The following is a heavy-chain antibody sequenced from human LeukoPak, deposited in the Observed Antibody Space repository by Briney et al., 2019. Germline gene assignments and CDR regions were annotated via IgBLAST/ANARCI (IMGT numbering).Heavy chain of an antibody. J-gene: IGHJ4*02. D-gene: IGHD2-2*01. Sequence: SETLSLTCAVYGGSFSGYYWSWIRQPPGKGLEWIGEINHSGSTNYNPSLKSRVTISVDTSKNQFSLKLSSVTAADTAVYYCARWTYQLLGLDYWGQGTLVTVSS. CDR1: GGSFSGYY. V-gene: IGHV4-34*01. CDR3: ARWTYQLLGLDY. CDR2: INHSGST.